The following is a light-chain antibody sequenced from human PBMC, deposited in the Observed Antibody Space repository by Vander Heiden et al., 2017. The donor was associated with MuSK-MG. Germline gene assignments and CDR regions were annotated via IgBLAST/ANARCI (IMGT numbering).Light chain of an antibody. J-gene: IGKJ1*01. Sequence: EIVLTQSPGTLSLSPGERATLSCRASQSVSSSYLAWYQQKPGQAPRLLIYGASSRATGIPDRFSRSGSGTDFTLTISRLEPEDFAVYYCQQDGSSLWTFGHGTKVEIK. V-gene: IGKV3-20*01. CDR2: GAS. CDR3: QQDGSSLWT. CDR1: QSVSSSY.